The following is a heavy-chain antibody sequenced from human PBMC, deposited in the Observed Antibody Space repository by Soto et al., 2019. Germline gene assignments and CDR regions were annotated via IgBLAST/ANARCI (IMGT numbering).Heavy chain of an antibody. CDR2: ISYSGST. J-gene: IGHJ4*02. CDR1: GGSISSYY. V-gene: IGHV4-59*08. CDR3: ARHSGDWHFDY. Sequence: SETLSLTCTVSGGSISSYYWSWIRQPPGKGLEWIGYISYSGSTNYYPSLKSRVTISVDTSKNQFSLKLSSLTAADTAVYYCARHSGDWHFDYWGQGTLVTVSS. D-gene: IGHD2-21*02.